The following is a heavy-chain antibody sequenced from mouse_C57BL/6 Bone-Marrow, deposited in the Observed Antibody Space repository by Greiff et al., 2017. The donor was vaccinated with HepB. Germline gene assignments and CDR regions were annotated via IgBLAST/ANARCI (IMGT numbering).Heavy chain of an antibody. CDR3: ARGYDYGGGYAMDY. V-gene: IGHV1-55*01. CDR2: IYPGSGST. CDR1: GYTFTSYW. Sequence: QVQLQQPGAELVKPGASVKMSCKASGYTFTSYWITWVKQRPGQGLEWIGDIYPGSGSTNYNEKFKSKATLTVDTSSSTAYMQLSSLTSQDSAVYYCARGYDYGGGYAMDYWGQGTSVTVSS. D-gene: IGHD2-4*01. J-gene: IGHJ4*01.